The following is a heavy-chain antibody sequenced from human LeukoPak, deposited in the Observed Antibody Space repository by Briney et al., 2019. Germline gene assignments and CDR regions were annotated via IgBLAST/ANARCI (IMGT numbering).Heavy chain of an antibody. D-gene: IGHD2-2*01. Sequence: PETLSLTCTVSGGSISSYYWSWVRQSPGKGLEWIGYIYYSGSTNYNPSLKSRVTMSVDTSKNQFSLKLSSVTAADAAVYYCARGAPTANDYAFDIWGQGTMVTVSS. V-gene: IGHV4-59*01. CDR3: ARGAPTANDYAFDI. CDR1: GGSISSYY. CDR2: IYYSGST. J-gene: IGHJ3*02.